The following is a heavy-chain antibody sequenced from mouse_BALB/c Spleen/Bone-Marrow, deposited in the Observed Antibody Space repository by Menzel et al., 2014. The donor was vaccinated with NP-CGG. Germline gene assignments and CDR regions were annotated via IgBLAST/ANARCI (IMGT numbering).Heavy chain of an antibody. D-gene: IGHD1-3*01. CDR3: ARLNCYDY. CDR2: IDPGTGRT. J-gene: IGHJ2*01. CDR1: GYTFTSYW. V-gene: IGHV1S81*02. Sequence: VQLQQSGAELVKPGASVKLSCKASGYTFTSYWMHWVKQRPGQGLEWIGEIDPGTGRTEYNKKFKSRATLTVDKSSSPPYMHLGSLTSYDSAVYYCARLNCYDYWGQGTTLTVSS.